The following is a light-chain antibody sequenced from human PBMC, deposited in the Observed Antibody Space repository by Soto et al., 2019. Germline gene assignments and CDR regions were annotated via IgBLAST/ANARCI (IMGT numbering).Light chain of an antibody. CDR3: QQSLTMPFT. Sequence: DIPMTQSPASLSVSVGDRVTITCRASQSINNYLNWYLQRPGQAPKLLIRSASTLQRGVPSRFSGSGSRTEFTLTIADLQPDDFGTYYCQQSLTMPFTFGHGTRLDIK. CDR2: SAS. CDR1: QSINNY. V-gene: IGKV1-39*01. J-gene: IGKJ5*01.